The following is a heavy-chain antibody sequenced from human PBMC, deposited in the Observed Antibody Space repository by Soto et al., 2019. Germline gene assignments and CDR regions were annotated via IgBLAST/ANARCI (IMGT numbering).Heavy chain of an antibody. V-gene: IGHV4-59*08. D-gene: IGHD3-3*01. J-gene: IGHJ3*02. CDR1: GGSISSYY. CDR3: ATGTEXFGVVIITPYAFDI. CDR2: IYYSGST. Sequence: SETLSLTCTVSGGSISSYYWSWIRQPPRKGLEWIGYIYYSGSTNYNPSLKSRVTISVDTSKNQFSLKLSSVTAADTAVYYCATGTEXFGVVIITPYAFDIWGQGTMVTVSS.